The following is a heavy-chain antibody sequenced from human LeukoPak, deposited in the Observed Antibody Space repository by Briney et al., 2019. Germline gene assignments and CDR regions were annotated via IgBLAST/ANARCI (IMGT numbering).Heavy chain of an antibody. Sequence: ASVKVSCKASGYTFTSYDINWVRQATGQGLEWMGWINPNSGGTNYAQKFQGRVTMTRDTSISTAYMELSRLRSDDTAVYYCAREKYSSGWPFDYWGQGTLVTVSS. CDR1: GYTFTSYD. J-gene: IGHJ4*02. CDR2: INPNSGGT. D-gene: IGHD6-19*01. V-gene: IGHV1-2*02. CDR3: AREKYSSGWPFDY.